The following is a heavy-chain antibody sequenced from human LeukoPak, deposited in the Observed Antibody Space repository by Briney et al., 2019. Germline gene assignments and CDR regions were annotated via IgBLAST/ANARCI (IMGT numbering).Heavy chain of an antibody. V-gene: IGHV1-2*02. D-gene: IGHD6-19*01. CDR2: INPNSGGT. CDR1: GYTFTGYY. CDR3: ARVRYSSGWHLDY. J-gene: IGHJ4*02. Sequence: ASVKVSCKASGYTFTGYYMHWVRQAPGQGLEWMGWINPNSGGTNYAQKFQGRVTMTRDTSISTAYMELRSLRSDDTAVYYCARVRYSSGWHLDYWGQGTLVTVSS.